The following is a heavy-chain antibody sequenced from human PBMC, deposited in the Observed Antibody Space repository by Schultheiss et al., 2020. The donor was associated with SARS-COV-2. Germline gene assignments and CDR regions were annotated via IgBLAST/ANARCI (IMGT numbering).Heavy chain of an antibody. J-gene: IGHJ6*02. V-gene: IGHV3-23*01. Sequence: GGSLRLSCAASGFTFSDYYMSWIRQAPGKGLEWVSAISGSGGSTYYADSVKGRFTISRDNSKNTLYLQMNSLRAEDTAVYYCAKGVPASPGAYYYYGMDVWGQGTTVTVSS. D-gene: IGHD2-2*01. CDR3: AKGVPASPGAYYYYGMDV. CDR1: GFTFSDYY. CDR2: ISGSGGST.